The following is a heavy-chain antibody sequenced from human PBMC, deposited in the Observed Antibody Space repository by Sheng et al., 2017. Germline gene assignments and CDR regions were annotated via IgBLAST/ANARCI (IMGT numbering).Heavy chain of an antibody. CDR1: GFTFSDYY. Sequence: QVQLVESGGGLVKPGGSLRLSCAASGFTFSDYYMSWIRQAPGKGLEWVSYISSSSSYTNYADSVKGRFTISRDNAKNSLYLQMNSLRAEDTAVYYCAREGVEMATIWVGENWFDPWGQGTLVTVSS. D-gene: IGHD3-10*01. V-gene: IGHV3-11*05. CDR2: ISSSSSYT. J-gene: IGHJ5*02. CDR3: AREGVEMATIWVGENWFDP.